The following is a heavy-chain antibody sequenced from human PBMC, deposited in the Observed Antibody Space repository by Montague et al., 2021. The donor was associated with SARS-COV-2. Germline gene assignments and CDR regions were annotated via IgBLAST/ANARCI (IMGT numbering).Heavy chain of an antibody. J-gene: IGHJ1*01. V-gene: IGHV4-59*08. D-gene: IGHD1-26*01. CDR1: GGSLSSYY. CDR2: IYYSGST. Sequence: SETRSLTCTVSGGSLSSYYWGWIRQPPGKGLEWIGYIYYSGSTNYNPSLKSRVTVSVDTSKNQFSLNLSSVTAADTAVYYCARHVSGSLTHFHHWGQGSLVTVSS. CDR3: ARHVSGSLTHFHH.